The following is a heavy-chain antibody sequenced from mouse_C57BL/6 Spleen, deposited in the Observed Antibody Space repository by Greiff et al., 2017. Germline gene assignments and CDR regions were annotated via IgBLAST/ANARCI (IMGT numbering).Heavy chain of an antibody. Sequence: QVQLQQPGAELVKPGASVKLSCKASGYTFTSYWMQWVKQRPGQGLEWIGEIDPSDSYTNYNQKFKGKATLTVDTSSSTAYMQLSSLPSEDSAVYYCARPPYYYGSPYWYFDVWGTGTTVTVSS. CDR1: GYTFTSYW. CDR2: IDPSDSYT. CDR3: ARPPYYYGSPYWYFDV. J-gene: IGHJ1*03. V-gene: IGHV1-50*01. D-gene: IGHD1-1*01.